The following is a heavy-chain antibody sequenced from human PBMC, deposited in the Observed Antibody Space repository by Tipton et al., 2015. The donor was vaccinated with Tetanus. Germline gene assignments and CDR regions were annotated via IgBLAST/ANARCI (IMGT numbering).Heavy chain of an antibody. V-gene: IGHV3-48*01. D-gene: IGHD3-10*01. J-gene: IGHJ4*02. CDR1: GFTLRSYS. Sequence: SLRLSCIASGFTLRSYSMNWVRQAPGKGLEWISYISTTSNTIYYADSVKGRFTISRDNAMNSLSLQMNSLRAEDTAIYYCAKAKTWAQLWFGDYWGQGTLVTVSS. CDR2: ISTTSNTI. CDR3: AKAKTWAQLWFGDY.